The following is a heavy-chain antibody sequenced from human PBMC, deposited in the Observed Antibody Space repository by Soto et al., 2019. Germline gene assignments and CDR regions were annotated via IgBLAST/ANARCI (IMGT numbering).Heavy chain of an antibody. V-gene: IGHV3-23*01. J-gene: IGHJ2*01. CDR1: GFTFSSYA. CDR3: AKDNGDYELLWYFDL. D-gene: IGHD4-17*01. CDR2: ISGSGGST. Sequence: PGGSLRLSCAASGFTFSSYAMSWVRQAPGKGLEWVSAISGSGGSTYYADSVKGRFTISRDNSKNTLHLQMNSLRAEDTAVYYCAKDNGDYELLWYFDLWGRGTLVTVSS.